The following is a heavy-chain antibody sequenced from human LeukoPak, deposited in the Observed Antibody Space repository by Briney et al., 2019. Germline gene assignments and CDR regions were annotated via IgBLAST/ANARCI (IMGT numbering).Heavy chain of an antibody. D-gene: IGHD3-22*01. CDR3: ARCLRYYDSSGDFDY. V-gene: IGHV1-46*01. J-gene: IGHJ4*02. CDR1: GYIFTSYY. CDR2: INPSGGST. Sequence: ASVKLSCKASGYIFTSYYMHWVRQSPGQGLEWMGIINPSGGSTSYAQKFQGRVTMNKDTSTSTVYMELSSLRSEDTAVYYCARCLRYYDSSGDFDYWGQGTLVTVSS.